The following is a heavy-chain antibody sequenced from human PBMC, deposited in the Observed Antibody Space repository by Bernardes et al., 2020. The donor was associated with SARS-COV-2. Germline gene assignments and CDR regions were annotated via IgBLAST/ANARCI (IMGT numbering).Heavy chain of an antibody. D-gene: IGHD7-27*01. Sequence: ASVKVSCKASGYTFTNYGISWVRQAPGQGLEWMGWISAYNGNTNYAQKLQGRVTMTTDASTNTAYVDLRSLRSDDTAVYYCARDLGHYFDYWGQGTLVTVSS. CDR3: ARDLGHYFDY. V-gene: IGHV1-18*04. J-gene: IGHJ4*02. CDR1: GYTFTNYG. CDR2: ISAYNGNT.